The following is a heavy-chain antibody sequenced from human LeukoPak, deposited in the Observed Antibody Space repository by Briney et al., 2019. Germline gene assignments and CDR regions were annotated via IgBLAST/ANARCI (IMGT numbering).Heavy chain of an antibody. CDR2: MNPNSGNT. V-gene: IGHV1-8*01. J-gene: IGHJ3*02. CDR3: ARGDRAGITIFGVADAFDI. D-gene: IGHD3-3*01. CDR1: GYTFTSYD. Sequence: ASVKVSCKASGYTFTSYDINWVRQATGQGLEWMGWMNPNSGNTGYAQKFQGRVTMTRNTSISTAYMELSSLRSEDTAVYYCARGDRAGITIFGVADAFDIWGQGTMVTVSS.